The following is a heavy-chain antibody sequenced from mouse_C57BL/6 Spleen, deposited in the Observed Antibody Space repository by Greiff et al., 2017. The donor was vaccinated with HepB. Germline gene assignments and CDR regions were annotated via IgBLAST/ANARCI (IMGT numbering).Heavy chain of an antibody. Sequence: EVQLQQSGPELVKPGASVKISCKASGYTFTDYYMNWVKQSHGKSLEWIGDINPNNGGTSYNQKFKGKATLTVDKSSSTAYMELRSLTSEDSAVYYCARWCYGSSFSYYFDYWGQGTTLTVS. D-gene: IGHD1-1*01. V-gene: IGHV1-26*01. CDR1: GYTFTDYY. J-gene: IGHJ2*01. CDR3: ARWCYGSSFSYYFDY. CDR2: INPNNGGT.